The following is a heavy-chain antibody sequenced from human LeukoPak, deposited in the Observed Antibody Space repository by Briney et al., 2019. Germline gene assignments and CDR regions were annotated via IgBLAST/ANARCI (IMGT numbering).Heavy chain of an antibody. CDR2: INHSGST. V-gene: IGHV4-34*01. J-gene: IGHJ4*02. CDR3: AREIAGIGY. D-gene: IGHD6-13*01. Sequence: KTSETLSLTCAVYGGSFSGYYWSWIRQPPGKGLEWIGEINHSGSTNYNPSLKSRVTISVDTSKNQFSLKLSSVTAADTAVYYCAREIAGIGYWGQGTLVTVSS. CDR1: GGSFSGYY.